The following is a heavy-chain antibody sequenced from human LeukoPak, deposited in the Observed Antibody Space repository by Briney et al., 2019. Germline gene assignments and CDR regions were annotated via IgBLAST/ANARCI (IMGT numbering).Heavy chain of an antibody. CDR2: INHSGST. D-gene: IGHD2-8*01. V-gene: IGHV4-34*01. J-gene: IGHJ4*02. CDR3: ARGGRIVPFDY. Sequence: SETLSLTCVVYGGSFSGYYWSWIRQPPGKGLEWIGEINHSGSTNYNPSLKSRVTISVDTSKNQFSLKLSSVTAADTAVYYCARGGRIVPFDYWGQGTLVTVSS. CDR1: GGSFSGYY.